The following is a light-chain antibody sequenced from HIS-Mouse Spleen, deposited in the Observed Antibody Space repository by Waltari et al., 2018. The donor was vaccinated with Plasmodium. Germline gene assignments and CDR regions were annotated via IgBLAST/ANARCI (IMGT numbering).Light chain of an antibody. Sequence: DIQITQYPSSLSASVGDRVTITCQASQDISNYLNWYQQKPGKAPKLLIYDASNLETGVPSRFSESGSGTDFTFTISSLQPEDIATYYCQQYDNLPPLFTFGPGTKVDIK. V-gene: IGKV1-33*01. CDR2: DAS. CDR3: QQYDNLPPLFT. J-gene: IGKJ3*01. CDR1: QDISNY.